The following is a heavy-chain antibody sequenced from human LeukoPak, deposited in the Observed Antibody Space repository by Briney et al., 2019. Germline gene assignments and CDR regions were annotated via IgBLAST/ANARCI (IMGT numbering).Heavy chain of an antibody. Sequence: ASVKVSCKASGYTFTSYGINWVRQATGQGLEWMGWMNPNSGNTGYAQKFQGRVTMTRNTSISTAYMELSSLRSEDTAVYYCARGRYCSSTSCYRWAAFDIWGQGTMVTVSS. CDR2: MNPNSGNT. CDR1: GYTFTSYG. V-gene: IGHV1-8*02. D-gene: IGHD2-2*02. J-gene: IGHJ3*02. CDR3: ARGRYCSSTSCYRWAAFDI.